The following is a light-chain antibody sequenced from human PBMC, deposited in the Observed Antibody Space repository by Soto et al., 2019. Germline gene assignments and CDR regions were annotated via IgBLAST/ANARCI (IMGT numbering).Light chain of an antibody. CDR1: QSISSW. J-gene: IGKJ1*01. CDR3: QQYNSYSRT. Sequence: DIQMTQSPSTLSASVGDRVTITCRASQSISSWLAWYQQKPGKAPKVLIYDVSTLQSGVPSRFSGSGSVTEFTLTISSLQPDDFATYYCQQYNSYSRTFGQGTKVEIK. CDR2: DVS. V-gene: IGKV1-5*01.